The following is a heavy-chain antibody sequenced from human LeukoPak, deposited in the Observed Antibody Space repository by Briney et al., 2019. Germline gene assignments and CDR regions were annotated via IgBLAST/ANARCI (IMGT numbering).Heavy chain of an antibody. CDR1: GYTFTSYA. V-gene: IGHV7-4-1*02. CDR3: ARPGGLQWLRFSDAFDI. J-gene: IGHJ3*02. CDR2: INTNTGNP. Sequence: ASVKVPCKASGYTFTSYAMNWVRQAPGQGLEWMGWINTNTGNPTYAQGFTGRFVFSLDTSVSTAYLQISSLKAEDTAVYYCARPGGLQWLRFSDAFDIWGQGTMVTVSS. D-gene: IGHD5-12*01.